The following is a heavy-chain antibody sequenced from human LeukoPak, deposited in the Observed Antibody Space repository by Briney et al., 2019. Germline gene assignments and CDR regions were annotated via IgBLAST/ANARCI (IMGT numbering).Heavy chain of an antibody. CDR2: INTGNGNT. J-gene: IGHJ4*02. CDR1: GYTFTSNA. Sequence: ASVKVSCKASGYTFTSNAMHWVRQAPGQRPEWMGWINTGNGNTKYSQKFQGRVTISRDTSANTAYMELSSLRSEDTAVYYCARVGAMTTVTSVFDYWGQGTLVTVSS. V-gene: IGHV1-3*04. CDR3: ARVGAMTTVTSVFDY. D-gene: IGHD4-11*01.